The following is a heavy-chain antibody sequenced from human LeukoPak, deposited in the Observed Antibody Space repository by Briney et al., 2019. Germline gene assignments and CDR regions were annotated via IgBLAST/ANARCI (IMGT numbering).Heavy chain of an antibody. D-gene: IGHD2-15*01. J-gene: IGHJ4*02. CDR1: GGSFSGYY. Sequence: PSETLSLTCAVYGGSFSGYYWSWIRQPPGKGLEWIGEINHSGSINYNPSLKSRVTISVDTSKNQFSLKLSSVTAADTAVYYCASTDCSGGSCYSGPLRYWGQGTLVTVSS. CDR3: ASTDCSGGSCYSGPLRY. V-gene: IGHV4-34*01. CDR2: INHSGSI.